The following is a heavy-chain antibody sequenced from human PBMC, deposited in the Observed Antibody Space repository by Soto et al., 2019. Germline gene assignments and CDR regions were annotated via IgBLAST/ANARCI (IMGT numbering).Heavy chain of an antibody. CDR2: IGDTGTFI. J-gene: IGHJ4*02. D-gene: IGHD1-1*01. Sequence: EVQLVESGGGLVKPGGSLRLSCVGSAFIFSDHSMNWVRQAPGKGLEWVTSIGDTGTFIYYADSVKGRFTISRDNAKNSLFLQMDSLRPEDTAVYYCARDQRYLRQGHSDYWGQGTLVTVSS. CDR3: ARDQRYLRQGHSDY. V-gene: IGHV3-21*01. CDR1: AFIFSDHS.